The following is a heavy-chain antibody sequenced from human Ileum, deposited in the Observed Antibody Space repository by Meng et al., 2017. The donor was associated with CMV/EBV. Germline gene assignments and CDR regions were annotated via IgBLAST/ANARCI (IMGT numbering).Heavy chain of an antibody. CDR2: IITYDRT. V-gene: IGHV3-23*01. D-gene: IGHD1-26*01. J-gene: IGHJ4*02. CDR3: ARLSGGHLNTYYLDH. CDR1: GFTFSSYW. Sequence: GGSLRLSCAASGFTFSSYWMHWVRQAPGKGLEWVSSIITYDRTYYPASVKGRFTISRDTTTNTLYLQMNSLRAEDTAVYFCARLSGGHLNTYYLDHWGQGTLVTVTS.